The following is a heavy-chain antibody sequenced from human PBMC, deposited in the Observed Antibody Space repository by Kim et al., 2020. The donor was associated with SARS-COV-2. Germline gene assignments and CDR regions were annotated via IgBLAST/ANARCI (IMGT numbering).Heavy chain of an antibody. V-gene: IGHV1-8*01. D-gene: IGHD1-26*01. CDR3: ARGERLDS. J-gene: IGHJ4*02. Sequence: KSGSPAYAEKFQGRDTMSRDTSTNTAYMELNSLRVEDTAVYYCARGERLDSWGQGTLVTVSS. CDR2: KSGSP.